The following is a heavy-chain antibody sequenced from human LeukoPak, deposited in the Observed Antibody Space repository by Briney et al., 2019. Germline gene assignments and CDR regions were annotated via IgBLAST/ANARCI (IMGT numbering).Heavy chain of an antibody. Sequence: SETLSLTCTVSGGSISSGSYYWSWIRQPPGKGLEWIGTIYHSGTTYYNPSLKSRVTMSVDTSKNQFSLRLRSVTAADTAVYYCARGQARLAWFDPWGQGTLVTVSS. CDR1: GGSISSGSYY. CDR2: IYHSGTT. J-gene: IGHJ5*02. CDR3: ARGQARLAWFDP. D-gene: IGHD6-19*01. V-gene: IGHV4-39*07.